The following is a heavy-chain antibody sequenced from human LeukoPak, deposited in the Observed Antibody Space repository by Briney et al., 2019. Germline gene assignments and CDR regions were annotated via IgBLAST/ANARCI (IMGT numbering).Heavy chain of an antibody. CDR1: GYTFTSYG. V-gene: IGHV1-2*04. CDR2: INPNSGGT. Sequence: ASVKVSCKASGYTFTSYGISWVRQAPGQGLEWMGWINPNSGGTNYAQKFQGWVTMTRDTSISTAYMELSRLRSDDTAVYYCARGGRDGYNYEAYNYWGQGTLVTVSS. CDR3: ARGGRDGYNYEAYNY. J-gene: IGHJ4*02. D-gene: IGHD5-24*01.